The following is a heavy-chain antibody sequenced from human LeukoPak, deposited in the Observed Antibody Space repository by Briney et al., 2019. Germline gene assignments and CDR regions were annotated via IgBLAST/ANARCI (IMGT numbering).Heavy chain of an antibody. CDR1: GYSISSGYY. CDR3: ARETSQKGAHYMDV. Sequence: SETLSLTCTVSGYSISSGYYWGWIRQPPGKGLEWIGNIYHSGSTYYNPSLKSRVTISVDTSKNQFSVKLSSVTAADTAVYYCARETSQKGAHYMDVWGKGTTVTISS. J-gene: IGHJ6*03. D-gene: IGHD3-16*01. CDR2: IYHSGST. V-gene: IGHV4-38-2*02.